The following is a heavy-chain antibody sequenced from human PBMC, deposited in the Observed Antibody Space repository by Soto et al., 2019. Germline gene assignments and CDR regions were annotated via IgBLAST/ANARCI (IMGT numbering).Heavy chain of an antibody. CDR1: GFTFSSYG. Sequence: GGSLRLSCAASGFTFSSYGMHWVRQAPGKGLEWVAVISYDGSNKYYADSAKGRFTISRDNSKNTLYLQMNSLRAEDTAVYYCAKDQNCGGDCSYPYYHYYGLDVWGQGTTVTVSS. D-gene: IGHD2-21*02. V-gene: IGHV3-30*18. CDR3: AKDQNCGGDCSYPYYHYYGLDV. J-gene: IGHJ6*02. CDR2: ISYDGSNK.